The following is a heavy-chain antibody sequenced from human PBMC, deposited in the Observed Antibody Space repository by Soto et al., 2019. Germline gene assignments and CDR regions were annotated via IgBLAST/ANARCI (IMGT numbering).Heavy chain of an antibody. V-gene: IGHV3-30-3*01. Sequence: GGSLRLSCAASGFSFSRHGMHWVRQAPGKGPEWVAVISYDGSNQDYADSVKGRFSISRDNSKNTVYLQMNSLRVEDSAVYYCARDRSSTYYYYGMDLWGQGTTVTVSS. J-gene: IGHJ6*02. CDR2: ISYDGSNQ. D-gene: IGHD6-19*01. CDR3: ARDRSSTYYYYGMDL. CDR1: GFSFSRHG.